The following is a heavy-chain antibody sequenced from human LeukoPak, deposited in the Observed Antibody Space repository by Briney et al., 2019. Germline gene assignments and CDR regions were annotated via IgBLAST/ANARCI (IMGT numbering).Heavy chain of an antibody. V-gene: IGHV3-30*02. J-gene: IGHJ4*02. Sequence: GGSLRLSCAASGFTFSSYGMHWVRQAPGKGLGWVAFIRYDGSNKYYADSVKGRFTISRDNSKNTLCLQMNSLRAEDTAVYYCAKDVGRRSSWYDFDYWGQGTLVTVSS. CDR3: AKDVGRRSSWYDFDY. D-gene: IGHD6-13*01. CDR2: IRYDGSNK. CDR1: GFTFSSYG.